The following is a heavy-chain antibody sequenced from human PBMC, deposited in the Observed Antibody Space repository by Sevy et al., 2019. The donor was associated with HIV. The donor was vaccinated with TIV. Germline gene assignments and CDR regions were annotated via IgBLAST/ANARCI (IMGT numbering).Heavy chain of an antibody. CDR2: ISGSGDST. V-gene: IGHV3-23*01. CDR3: AADRLSGWFFDF. J-gene: IGHJ4*02. CDR1: GFTFSTYA. D-gene: IGHD2-15*01. Sequence: GGSLRLSCAASGFTFSTYAMSWVRQAPGKGLEWVSLISGSGDSTYYADSVKGRFTISRDNSKNTLFLQMNSLRVEDTAVYYCAADRLSGWFFDFWGQGTQVTVSS.